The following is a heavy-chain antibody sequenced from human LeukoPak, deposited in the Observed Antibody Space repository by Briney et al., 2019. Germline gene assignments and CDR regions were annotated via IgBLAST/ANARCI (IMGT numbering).Heavy chain of an antibody. J-gene: IGHJ3*02. V-gene: IGHV3-21*01. CDR1: GFIISRYS. Sequence: PGGSLRLSCAASGFIISRYSMNWVRQAPGKGLEWVSFISSTSSYIYYADSVKGRFTISRDNAKNSLYLQMNSLGAEDTAVYYCLYDSSGEIDIWGQGTMVTVSS. D-gene: IGHD3-22*01. CDR3: LYDSSGEIDI. CDR2: ISSTSSYI.